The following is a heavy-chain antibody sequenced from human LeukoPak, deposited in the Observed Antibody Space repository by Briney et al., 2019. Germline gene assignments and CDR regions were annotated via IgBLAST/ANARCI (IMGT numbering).Heavy chain of an antibody. CDR1: GFTFSSYA. Sequence: GGSVRLSCAASGFTFSSYAMSWVRQAPGKGLEWVSAISGSGGSTYYADSVKGRFTISRDNSKNTLYLQMNSLRAEDTAVYYCARGKYCSGGSCRFDYWGQGTLVTVSS. CDR3: ARGKYCSGGSCRFDY. D-gene: IGHD2-15*01. V-gene: IGHV3-23*01. CDR2: ISGSGGST. J-gene: IGHJ4*02.